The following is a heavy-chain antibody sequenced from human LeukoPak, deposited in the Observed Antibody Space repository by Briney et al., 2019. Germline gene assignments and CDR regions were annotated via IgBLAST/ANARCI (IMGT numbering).Heavy chain of an antibody. J-gene: IGHJ4*02. CDR1: GYTFTSYD. CDR2: MNPNSGNT. V-gene: IGHV1-8*01. CDR3: ARGLRIAVAGMGGYFGY. D-gene: IGHD6-19*01. Sequence: GASVKVSCKASGYTFTSYDINWVRQATGQGLEWMGWMNPNSGNTGYAQKFQGRVTMTRNTSISTAYMELSSLRSEDTAVYYCARGLRIAVAGMGGYFGYWGQGTLVTVSS.